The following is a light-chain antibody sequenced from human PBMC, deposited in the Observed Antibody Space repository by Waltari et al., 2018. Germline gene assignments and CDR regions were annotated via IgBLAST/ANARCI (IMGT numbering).Light chain of an antibody. CDR1: RSNIGKNY. J-gene: IGLJ2*01. CDR3: SAWDDSLNAVV. V-gene: IGLV1-47*01. CDR2: TTD. Sequence: QSVLTQPPSASEAPGQRVTISCSGGRSNIGKNYVYWYQQFPGRAPKFLLYTTDKRPSGVPDRFSGSKSGTSASLAISGLRSEDEAVYYCSAWDDSLNAVVFGGGTKLTVL.